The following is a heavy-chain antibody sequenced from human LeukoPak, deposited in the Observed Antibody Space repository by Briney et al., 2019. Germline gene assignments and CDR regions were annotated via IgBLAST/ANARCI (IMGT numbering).Heavy chain of an antibody. Sequence: SETLSLTCTVSGASISSYYWSWIRQPVGLGVEWIAFISNSVSTNYNPSLKSRVTISLDTSREQLSLRLSSVIAADTAVYYCVATERWLQWDYWGQGTLVTVSS. V-gene: IGHV4-4*08. D-gene: IGHD5-24*01. CDR1: GASISSYY. CDR2: ISNSVST. CDR3: VATERWLQWDY. J-gene: IGHJ4*02.